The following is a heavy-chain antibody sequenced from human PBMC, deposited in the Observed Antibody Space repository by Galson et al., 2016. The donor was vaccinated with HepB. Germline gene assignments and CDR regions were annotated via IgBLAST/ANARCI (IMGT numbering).Heavy chain of an antibody. D-gene: IGHD1-26*01. CDR2: ISRSGDST. CDR1: GFNFNIYW. V-gene: IGHV3-23*01. CDR3: VQGSTAPAV. J-gene: IGHJ6*04. Sequence: SLRLSCAASGFNFNIYWMSWVRQAPGKGLEVVSSISRSGDSTDYADSVKGRFTISRDNSKNTLSLQMNSLTADDTAIYYCVQGSTAPAVWGKGTTVTVSS.